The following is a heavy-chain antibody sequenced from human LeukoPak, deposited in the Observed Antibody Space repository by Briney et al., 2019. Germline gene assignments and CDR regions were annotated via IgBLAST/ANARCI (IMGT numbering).Heavy chain of an antibody. D-gene: IGHD6-13*01. CDR1: GYSMSSGYY. CDR3: ASREAAAGLTSDY. Sequence: SETLSLTCAVSGYSMSSGYYWGWIRQPPGKGLEWIGSIYYSGSTYYNPSLKSRVTISVDTSKNQFSLKLSSVTAADTAVYYCASREAAAGLTSDYWGQGTLATVSS. J-gene: IGHJ4*02. V-gene: IGHV4-38-2*01. CDR2: IYYSGST.